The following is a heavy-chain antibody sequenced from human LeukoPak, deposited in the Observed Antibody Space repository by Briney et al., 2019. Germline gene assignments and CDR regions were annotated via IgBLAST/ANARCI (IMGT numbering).Heavy chain of an antibody. J-gene: IGHJ6*03. Sequence: PGGSLRLSCAASGFTFDDYGVSWVRHAPGKGLEWVSGINWNGDSTGYVDSVKGRFTISRDNAKNSLYLQMNSLRAEDTALYHCARNRGSGYYFYMDVWGKGTTVTISS. CDR3: ARNRGSGYYFYMDV. D-gene: IGHD2/OR15-2a*01. CDR1: GFTFDDYG. V-gene: IGHV3-20*01. CDR2: INWNGDST.